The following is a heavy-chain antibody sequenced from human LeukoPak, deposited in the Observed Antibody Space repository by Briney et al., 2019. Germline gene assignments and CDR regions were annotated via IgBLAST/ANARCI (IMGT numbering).Heavy chain of an antibody. J-gene: IGHJ4*02. Sequence: GGSLRLSCAASEFTFSIYWMSWVRQAPGKGLEWVANIKPDGSETYYVDFVKGRFTISRDNAKNSLYLQMNSLRAEDTAVYYCAEELDYWGQGTLVTVSS. CDR2: IKPDGSET. CDR1: EFTFSIYW. V-gene: IGHV3-7*03. CDR3: AEELDY.